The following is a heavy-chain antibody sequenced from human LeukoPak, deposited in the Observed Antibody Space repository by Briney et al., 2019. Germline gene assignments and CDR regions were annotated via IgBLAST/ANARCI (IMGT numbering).Heavy chain of an antibody. J-gene: IGHJ4*02. CDR1: GYTFTAYY. CDR3: ARDRGDCGDDCYSFDY. D-gene: IGHD2-21*02. CDR2: VNPNTGDT. V-gene: IGHV1-2*02. Sequence: ASVKVSCKASGYTFTAYYMHWVRQAPGQGLEWMGWVNPNTGDTQYAQKFQGRVTVTRDTSISTTYMELSRLTSDDTAVYYCARDRGDCGDDCYSFDYWGQGTLVTVSS.